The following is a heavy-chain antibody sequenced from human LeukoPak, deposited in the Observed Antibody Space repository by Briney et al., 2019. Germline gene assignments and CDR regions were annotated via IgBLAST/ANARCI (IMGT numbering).Heavy chain of an antibody. CDR1: GFTFSDHY. J-gene: IGHJ4*02. CDR3: ARREGATGFDY. V-gene: IGHV3-21*01. Sequence: TGGSLRLSCTASGFTFSDHYMDWVRQAPGKGLEWVSSISSSTSYIYYADSVKGRFTISRDNAKNSLYLQMNSLRAEDTAVYYCARREGATGFDYWGQGTLVTVSS. CDR2: ISSSTSYI. D-gene: IGHD1-26*01.